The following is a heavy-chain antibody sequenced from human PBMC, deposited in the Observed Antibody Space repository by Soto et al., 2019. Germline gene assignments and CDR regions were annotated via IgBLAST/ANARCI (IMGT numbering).Heavy chain of an antibody. V-gene: IGHV1-46*01. CDR3: ARPTYYYDSSGPPAY. CDR1: GYIFTSYY. CDR2: INPFDGSR. Sequence: GASVKVSCKASGYIFTSYYIHWVRQAPGQGLEWMGWINPFDGSRMFAQSFQGRVTMTRDTSTSTVYMEVNSLRAEDTAVYYCARPTYYYDSSGPPAYWGQGTLVTVSS. D-gene: IGHD3-22*01. J-gene: IGHJ4*02.